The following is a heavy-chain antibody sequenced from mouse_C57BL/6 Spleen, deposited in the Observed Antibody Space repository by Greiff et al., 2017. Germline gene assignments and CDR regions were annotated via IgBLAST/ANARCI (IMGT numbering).Heavy chain of an antibody. D-gene: IGHD1-1*01. CDR2: ISSGSSTI. Sequence: DVKLQESGGGLVKPGGSLKLSCAASGFTFSDYGMHWVRQAPEKGLEWVAYISSGSSTIYYADTVKGRFTISRDNAKNTLFLQMTSLRSEDTAMYYCARDYGSSHWYFDVWGTGTTVTVSS. J-gene: IGHJ1*03. V-gene: IGHV5-17*01. CDR3: ARDYGSSHWYFDV. CDR1: GFTFSDYG.